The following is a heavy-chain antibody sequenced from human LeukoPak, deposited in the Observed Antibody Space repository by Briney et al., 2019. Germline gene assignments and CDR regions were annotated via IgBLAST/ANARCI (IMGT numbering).Heavy chain of an antibody. CDR1: GFTFSSYA. Sequence: PGRSLRLSCAASGFTFSSYAMHWVRQAPGKGLAWVAVISYDGSNKYYADSVKGRFTISRDNSKNTLYLQMNSLRAEDTAVYYCALSFEGLGCWGQGTLVTASS. CDR3: ALSFEGLGC. J-gene: IGHJ4*02. V-gene: IGHV3-30-3*01. D-gene: IGHD3-16*01. CDR2: ISYDGSNK.